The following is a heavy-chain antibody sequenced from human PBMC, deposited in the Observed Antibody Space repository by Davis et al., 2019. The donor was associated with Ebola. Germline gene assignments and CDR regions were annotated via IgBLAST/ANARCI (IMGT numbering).Heavy chain of an antibody. CDR1: GFTFSSYA. J-gene: IGHJ4*02. CDR3: VKDREPPIEWEILHALDY. Sequence: PGGSLRLSCAASGFTFSSYAMNWVRQAPGTGLEWVSTITDSGDYTYYADSVKGRFTISRDSSKNTAYLKMSSLRAEDTAVYDCVKDREPPIEWEILHALDYWGQGTLVTVSS. D-gene: IGHD1-26*01. CDR2: ITDSGDYT. V-gene: IGHV3-23*01.